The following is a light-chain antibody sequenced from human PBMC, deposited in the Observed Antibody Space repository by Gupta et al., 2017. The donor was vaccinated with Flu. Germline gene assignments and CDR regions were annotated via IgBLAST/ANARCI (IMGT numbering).Light chain of an antibody. CDR3: HQESNSPIT. CDR2: GAS. V-gene: IGKV3-20*01. J-gene: IGKJ5*01. CDR1: QSVSDNY. Sequence: EIVLTQSPGTLSLSPGERATLSCRASQSVSDNYLAWYQQKPGQAPRLLIYGASNRATGIPDRFSGSGSGPDFTLTISRLEPEDFAVYYCHQESNSPITFGQGTRLEIK.